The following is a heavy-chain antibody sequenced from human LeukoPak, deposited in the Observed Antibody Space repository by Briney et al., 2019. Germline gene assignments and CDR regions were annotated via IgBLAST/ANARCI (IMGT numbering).Heavy chain of an antibody. V-gene: IGHV1-8*01. J-gene: IGHJ5*02. CDR1: GYTFTSYD. CDR3: VRDLKRSRARWENLGFDP. CDR2: MNPNSGNT. Sequence: GASVKVSCKASGYTFTSYDINWVRQATGQGLEWMGWMNPNSGNTGYAQKFQGRVTMTRNTSISTAYMELSSLRSDDTAVYYCVRDLKRSRARWENLGFDPWGQGTLVTVSS. D-gene: IGHD1-26*01.